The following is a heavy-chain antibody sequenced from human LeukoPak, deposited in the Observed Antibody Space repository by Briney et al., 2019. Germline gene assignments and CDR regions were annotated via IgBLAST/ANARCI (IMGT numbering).Heavy chain of an antibody. CDR2: IIPIFCTA. CDR1: GGTFSSYA. Sequence: SVNVSCKASGGTFSSYAISWVRQAPGQGLEWMGGIIPIFCTANYAQKFQGRVTITADKSTSTAYMELSSLRSEDTAVYYCARVGGYYGSGSYFPFYYYYMDVWGKGTTVTVSS. CDR3: ARVGGYYGSGSYFPFYYYYMDV. D-gene: IGHD3-10*01. V-gene: IGHV1-69*06. J-gene: IGHJ6*03.